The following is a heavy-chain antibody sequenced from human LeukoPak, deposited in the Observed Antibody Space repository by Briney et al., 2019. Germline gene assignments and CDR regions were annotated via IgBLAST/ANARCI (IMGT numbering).Heavy chain of an antibody. J-gene: IGHJ4*02. D-gene: IGHD1-7*01. Sequence: KPSETLSLTCAVYGVSFSGYYWSWIRQPPGKGLEWIGEINHSGSTNYNPSLKSRVTISVDTSKNQFSLKLSSVTAADTAVYYCAREGGNYVPFGFDYWGQGTLVTVSS. CDR1: GVSFSGYY. CDR3: AREGGNYVPFGFDY. CDR2: INHSGST. V-gene: IGHV4-34*01.